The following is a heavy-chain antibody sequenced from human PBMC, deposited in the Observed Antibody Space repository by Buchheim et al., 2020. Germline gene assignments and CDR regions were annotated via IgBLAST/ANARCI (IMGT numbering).Heavy chain of an antibody. V-gene: IGHV3-30*04. D-gene: IGHD3-22*01. Sequence: QVQLVESGGGVVQPGRSLRLSCAASGFTFSSYAMHWVRQAPGKGLEWVAVISYDGSNKYYADSVKGRFTISRDNSKNTLYLQMNSLRAEDTAVYYCARDRGGPYYYDSSGYSKGFDPWGQGTL. CDR1: GFTFSSYA. J-gene: IGHJ5*02. CDR2: ISYDGSNK. CDR3: ARDRGGPYYYDSSGYSKGFDP.